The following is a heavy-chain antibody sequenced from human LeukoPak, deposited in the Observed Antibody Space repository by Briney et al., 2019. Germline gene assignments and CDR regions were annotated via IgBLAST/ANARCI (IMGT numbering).Heavy chain of an antibody. CDR3: ASRWDYYLYMDV. D-gene: IGHD3-10*01. J-gene: IGHJ6*03. V-gene: IGHV3-53*01. CDR1: GFTVSSNY. Sequence: QPGGSLRLSCAASGFTVSSNYMSWVRQAPGKGLEWVSVIYSGGSTYYADSVKGRFTISRDNSKNTLYLQMNSLRAEDTAVYYCASRWDYYLYMDVWGKGTTVTVSS. CDR2: IYSGGST.